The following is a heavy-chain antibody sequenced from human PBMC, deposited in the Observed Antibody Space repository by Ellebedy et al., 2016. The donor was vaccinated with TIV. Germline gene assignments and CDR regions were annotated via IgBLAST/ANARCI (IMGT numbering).Heavy chain of an antibody. J-gene: IGHJ6*02. CDR2: ISDDGNDK. V-gene: IGHV3-30*18. CDR1: GFTFSRYA. CDR3: AKVRSPDFYKNIGLDV. Sequence: GESLKISCAASGFTFSRYAIHWVRQAPGKGLEWVSLISDDGNDKFYIDSVRGRFTISRDNAKIRVDLQMNSLRVEDTAVYYCAKVRSPDFYKNIGLDVWGQGTTVTVSS. D-gene: IGHD5-24*01.